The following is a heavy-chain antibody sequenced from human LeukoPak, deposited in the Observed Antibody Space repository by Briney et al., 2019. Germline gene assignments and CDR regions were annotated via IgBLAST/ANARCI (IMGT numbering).Heavy chain of an antibody. D-gene: IGHD6-13*01. Sequence: SETLSLTCTVSGASFSSSTYYWGWIRQPPGKGLEWIGSIYYSGSTYYNPSLKSRVTMSVDTSKNQFSLKLSSVTAADTAVYYCASHAGGISATGTRPFDYWGQGTLVTVSS. J-gene: IGHJ4*02. V-gene: IGHV4-39*01. CDR3: ASHAGGISATGTRPFDY. CDR2: IYYSGST. CDR1: GASFSSSTYY.